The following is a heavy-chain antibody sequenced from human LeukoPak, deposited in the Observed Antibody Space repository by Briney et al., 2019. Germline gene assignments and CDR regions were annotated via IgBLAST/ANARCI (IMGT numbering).Heavy chain of an antibody. V-gene: IGHV5-51*01. J-gene: IGHJ4*02. CDR3: ARAQGFWELHYYFDY. CDR2: IYPGDSDT. Sequence: GESLKISWKGSGYSFTSYWIGWVRQMPGKGLEWMGIIYPGDSDTRYSPSFQGQVTISADKSISTAYLQWSSLKASDTAMYYCARAQGFWELHYYFDYWGQGTLVTVSS. D-gene: IGHD1-26*01. CDR1: GYSFTSYW.